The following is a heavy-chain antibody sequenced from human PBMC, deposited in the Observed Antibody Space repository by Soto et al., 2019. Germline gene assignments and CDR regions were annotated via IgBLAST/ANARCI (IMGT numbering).Heavy chain of an antibody. D-gene: IGHD2-2*01. Sequence: GASVKVSCKVSGYTLTELSMHWVRQAPGKGLEWMGGFDPEDGETIYAQKFQGRVTMTEDTSTDTAYMELSSLRSEDTAVYYCATAEVASPRSLLVVPAAMVPGVDYYYYGMDVWGQGTTVTVSS. J-gene: IGHJ6*02. CDR1: GYTLTELS. CDR2: FDPEDGET. V-gene: IGHV1-24*01. CDR3: ATAEVASPRSLLVVPAAMVPGVDYYYYGMDV.